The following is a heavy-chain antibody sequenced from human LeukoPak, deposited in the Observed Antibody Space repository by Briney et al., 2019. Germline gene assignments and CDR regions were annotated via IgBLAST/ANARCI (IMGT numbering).Heavy chain of an antibody. Sequence: GGSLRLPCAGAGFSIIDHHMDWVRQAPGEGLEWIGRSATTKPNSCTTQCAASVRGRFTISRDDSQNSLYLLLNSLKPEDTAVYFCVRVVTTGSGWYHFDTWGLGTLVTVSS. J-gene: IGHJ4*02. CDR1: GFSIIDHH. D-gene: IGHD6-13*01. V-gene: IGHV3-72*01. CDR2: SATTKPNSCTT. CDR3: VRVVTTGSGWYHFDT.